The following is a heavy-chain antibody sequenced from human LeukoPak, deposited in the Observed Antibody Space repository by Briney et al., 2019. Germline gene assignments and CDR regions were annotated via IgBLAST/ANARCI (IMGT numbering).Heavy chain of an antibody. J-gene: IGHJ4*02. CDR1: GGSISSYH. V-gene: IGHV4-59*01. CDR3: AREAYCGGDCYSGFDY. Sequence: SDTLSLTCTVSGGSISSYHWSWIRQPPAKGLEWIGYIYYSGSTNYNPSLKSRVTISVDTSKNQFSLKLSSVTAADTAVYYCAREAYCGGDCYSGFDYWGQGTLVTVSS. CDR2: IYYSGST. D-gene: IGHD2-21*02.